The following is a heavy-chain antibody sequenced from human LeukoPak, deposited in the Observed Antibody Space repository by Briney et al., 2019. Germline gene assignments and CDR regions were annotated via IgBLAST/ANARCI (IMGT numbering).Heavy chain of an antibody. V-gene: IGHV3-21*01. Sequence: GGSLRLSCAASGFTFSTCSMKWVRQAPGKALEWVSSISGSSYHIYYADSVKGRFTISRDNSKNTLYLQMNSLRAEDTAVYYCARGGPSEHYYYYGMDVWGQGTMVTVSS. J-gene: IGHJ6*02. D-gene: IGHD1-14*01. CDR1: GFTFSTCS. CDR3: ARGGPSEHYYYYGMDV. CDR2: ISGSSYHI.